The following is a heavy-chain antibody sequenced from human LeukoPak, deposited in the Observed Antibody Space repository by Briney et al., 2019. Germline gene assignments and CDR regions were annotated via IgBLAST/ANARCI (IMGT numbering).Heavy chain of an antibody. D-gene: IGHD3-22*01. CDR1: GGSFSGYY. CDR3: ARGIMYYYDSSGYYSY. V-gene: IGHV4-34*01. J-gene: IGHJ4*02. Sequence: SETLSLTCAVYGGSFSGYYWSWIRQPPGKGLEWIGEINHSGSTNYNPSLKSRVTISVDTSKNQFSLKLSSVTAADTAVYYCARGIMYYYDSSGYYSYWGQGTLVTVPS. CDR2: INHSGST.